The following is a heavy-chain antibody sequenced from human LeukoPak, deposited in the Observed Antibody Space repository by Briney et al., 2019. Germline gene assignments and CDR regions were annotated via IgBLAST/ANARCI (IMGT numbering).Heavy chain of an antibody. Sequence: ASVKVSCKASGGTFSSYAISWVRQAPGQGLEWMGGIIPILGTANYAQKFQGRVTITADESTSTAYMELSSLRSEDTAVYYCARDRGYYDSSGYYLRPDAFDIWGQGTMVTVSS. CDR2: IIPILGTA. J-gene: IGHJ3*02. D-gene: IGHD3-22*01. CDR1: GGTFSSYA. CDR3: ARDRGYYDSSGYYLRPDAFDI. V-gene: IGHV1-69*13.